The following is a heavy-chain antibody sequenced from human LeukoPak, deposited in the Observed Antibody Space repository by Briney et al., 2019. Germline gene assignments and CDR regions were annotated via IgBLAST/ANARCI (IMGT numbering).Heavy chain of an antibody. CDR2: IIPIFGTA. D-gene: IGHD3-9*01. CDR1: GYTFTSYG. Sequence: GASVKVSCKASGYTFTSYGISWVRQAPGQGLEWMGGIIPIFGTANYAQKFQGRVTITTDESTSTAYMELSSLRSEDTAVYYCARGSYDILYYMDVWGKGTTVTVSS. J-gene: IGHJ6*03. CDR3: ARGSYDILYYMDV. V-gene: IGHV1-69*05.